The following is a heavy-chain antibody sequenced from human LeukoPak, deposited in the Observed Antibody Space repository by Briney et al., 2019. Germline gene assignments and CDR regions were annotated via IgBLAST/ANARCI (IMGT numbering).Heavy chain of an antibody. V-gene: IGHV3-66*04. J-gene: IGHJ4*02. CDR3: ARHSSGWYYDY. D-gene: IGHD6-25*01. Sequence: PGGSLRLSCAASGFTVSSNYMSWVRQAPGKGLEWVSVIYSGGSTYYADSVKGRFTISRDNSKNTLYLQMNSLRAEDTAVYYCARHSSGWYYDYWGQGTLVTVSS. CDR2: IYSGGST. CDR1: GFTVSSNY.